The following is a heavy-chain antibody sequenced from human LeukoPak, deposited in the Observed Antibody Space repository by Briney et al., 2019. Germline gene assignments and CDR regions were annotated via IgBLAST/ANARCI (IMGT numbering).Heavy chain of an antibody. J-gene: IGHJ6*02. D-gene: IGHD3-10*01. V-gene: IGHV3-53*01. CDR1: GFTVSSNY. CDR2: IYSDGST. Sequence: PGGSLRLSCAASGFTVSSNYMTWVRQAPGKGLEWVSVIYSDGSTYYAASVKGRFTISRDNSKNTLYLQMNSLRVDDTAVYFCARAGAGSKYYGMDVWGQGTTVTVSS. CDR3: ARAGAGSKYYGMDV.